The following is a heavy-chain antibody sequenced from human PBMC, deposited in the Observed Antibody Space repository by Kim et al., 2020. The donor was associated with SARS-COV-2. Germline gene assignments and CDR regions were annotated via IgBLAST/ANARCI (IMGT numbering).Heavy chain of an antibody. V-gene: IGHV4-39*02. J-gene: IGHJ1*01. D-gene: IGHD3-9*01. CDR1: GGSISNRNYY. Sequence: SETLSLTCSVSGGSISNRNYYWGWVRQTPGKGLEWIGSAFYGGIVSTNYSPSLKSRITISLDMSNNHFSFKLTSLTAADTAIYYCASVDWRDTFILDWG. CDR2: AFYGGIVST. CDR3: ASVDWRDTFILD.